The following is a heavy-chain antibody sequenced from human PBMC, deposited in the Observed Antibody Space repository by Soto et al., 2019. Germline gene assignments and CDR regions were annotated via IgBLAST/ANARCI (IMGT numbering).Heavy chain of an antibody. CDR2: ISSSSSTI. J-gene: IGHJ4*02. CDR1: GFTFSSYS. CDR3: ASYDYIWGSYRPTIDY. Sequence: GGSLRLSCAASGFTFSSYSMNWVRQAPGKGLEWVSYISSSSSTIYYADSVKGRFTISRDNAKNSLYLQMNSLRAEDTAVYYCASYDYIWGSYRPTIDYWGQGTLVTVSS. V-gene: IGHV3-48*01. D-gene: IGHD3-16*02.